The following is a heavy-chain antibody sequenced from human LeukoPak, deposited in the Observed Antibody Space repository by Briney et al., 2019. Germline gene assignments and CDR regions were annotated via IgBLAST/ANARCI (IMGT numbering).Heavy chain of an antibody. CDR3: ARDVRNDYGDYGDYYGMDV. D-gene: IGHD4-17*01. CDR1: GFTFSSYA. V-gene: IGHV3-30-3*01. Sequence: PGGSLRLSCAASGFTFSSYAMHWVRQAPGKGLEWVAVISYDGSNKYYADSVKGRFTISRDNSKSTLYLQMNSLRAEDTAVYYCARDVRNDYGDYGDYYGMDVWGQGTTVTVSS. CDR2: ISYDGSNK. J-gene: IGHJ6*02.